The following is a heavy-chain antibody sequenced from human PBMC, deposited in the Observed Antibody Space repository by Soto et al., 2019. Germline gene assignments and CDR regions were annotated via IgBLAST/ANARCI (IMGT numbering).Heavy chain of an antibody. V-gene: IGHV1-69*01. D-gene: IGHD5-18*01. CDR1: GGTFSSYA. J-gene: IGHJ4*02. CDR3: ARDGYSYGWVYY. Sequence: QVQLVQSGAEVKKPGSSVKVSCKASGGTFSSYAISWVRQAPGQGLEWMGGIIPIFGTANYAQKFQGRVTITAAESTSTAYMELSSLRSEHTAVYYCARDGYSYGWVYYWGQGTLVTVSS. CDR2: IIPIFGTA.